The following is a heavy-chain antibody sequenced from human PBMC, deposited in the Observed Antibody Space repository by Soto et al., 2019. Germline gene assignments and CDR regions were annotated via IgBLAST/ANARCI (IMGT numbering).Heavy chain of an antibody. CDR2: LYYGRSA. Sequence: SETLSLTCAVSGDSISSYYCMWIRQPPGKGLESIGYLYYGRSANYNPSLKSRVTLSVDTSTNQCSLTLSSMTAADTAVYYCASFVGLLWGCVAAADSWGSYYFDNWGQGTLVTVS. D-gene: IGHD2-2*01. V-gene: IGHV4-59*01. CDR1: GDSISSYY. J-gene: IGHJ4*02. CDR3: ASFVGLLWGCVAAADSWGSYYFDN.